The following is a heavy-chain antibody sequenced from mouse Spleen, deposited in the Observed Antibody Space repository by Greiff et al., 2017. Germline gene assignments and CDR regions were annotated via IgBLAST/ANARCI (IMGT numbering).Heavy chain of an antibody. J-gene: IGHJ2*01. CDR1: GFTFTDYY. V-gene: IGHV7-3*01. CDR2: IRNKANGYTT. Sequence: DVKLVESGGGLVQPGGSLSLSCAASGFTFTDYYMSWVRQPPGKALEWLGFIRNKANGYTTEYSASVKGRFTISRDNSQSILYLQMNALRAEDSATYYCARYMSPYYDGSYDYWGQGTTLTVSS. CDR3: ARYMSPYYDGSYDY. D-gene: IGHD1-1*01.